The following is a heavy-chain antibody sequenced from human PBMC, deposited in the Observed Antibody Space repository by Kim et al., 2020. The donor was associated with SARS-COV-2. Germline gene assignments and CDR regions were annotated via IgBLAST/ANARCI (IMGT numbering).Heavy chain of an antibody. CDR3: ARGLRHSITLVRGVGAFDI. V-gene: IGHV4-34*01. CDR1: GGSFSGYY. Sequence: SETLSLTCAVYGGSFSGYYWSWIRQPPGKGLEWIGEINHSGSTNYNPSLKSRVTISVDTSKNQFSLKLSSVTAADTAVYYCARGLRHSITLVRGVGAFDIWGQGTMVTVSS. D-gene: IGHD3-10*01. J-gene: IGHJ3*02. CDR2: INHSGST.